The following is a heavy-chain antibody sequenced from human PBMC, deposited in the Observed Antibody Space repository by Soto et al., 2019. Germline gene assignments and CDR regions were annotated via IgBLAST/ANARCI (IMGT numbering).Heavy chain of an antibody. CDR1: GGSISSGGYY. J-gene: IGHJ6*02. Sequence: PSETLSLTCTVSGGSISSGGYYWSWIRQHPGKGLEWIGYIHYSGSTYYNPSLKSRVTISVDTSKNQFSLKLSSVTAADTAVYYCARVPDSSSWYGNYYYGMDVWGQGTTVTVSS. V-gene: IGHV4-31*03. D-gene: IGHD6-13*01. CDR2: IHYSGST. CDR3: ARVPDSSSWYGNYYYGMDV.